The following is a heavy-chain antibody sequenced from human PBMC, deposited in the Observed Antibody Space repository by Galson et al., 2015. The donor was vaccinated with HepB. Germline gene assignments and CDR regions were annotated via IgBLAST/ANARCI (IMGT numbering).Heavy chain of an antibody. D-gene: IGHD3-22*01. CDR3: ARTHTGVSSGYYCSH. Sequence: SLRLSCAASGFTFSSYAMSWVRQAPGKGLEWVSAISGSGGSTYYADSVKGRFTISRDNSKNTLYLQMNSLRAGDTAVYYCARTHTGVSSGYYCSHWGQGTLVTVSS. V-gene: IGHV3-23*01. CDR2: ISGSGGST. CDR1: GFTFSSYA. J-gene: IGHJ4*02.